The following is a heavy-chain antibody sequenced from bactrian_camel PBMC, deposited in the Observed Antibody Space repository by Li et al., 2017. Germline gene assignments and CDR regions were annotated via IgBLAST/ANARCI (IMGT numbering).Heavy chain of an antibody. V-gene: IGHV3S53*01. CDR2: IGRYGAT. Sequence: HVQLVESGGGLVQPGGSLRLSCAASGYTVSTYYVGWFRRAPGKERELVVNIGRYGATTYAESVKGRFTISTDNAKNTLWLQMNSLKPEDTGTYYCAADHYGYKCNSQSWLRHDRYGVDSWGKGTQVTVS. J-gene: IGHJ7*01. D-gene: IGHD3*01. CDR1: GYTVSTYY.